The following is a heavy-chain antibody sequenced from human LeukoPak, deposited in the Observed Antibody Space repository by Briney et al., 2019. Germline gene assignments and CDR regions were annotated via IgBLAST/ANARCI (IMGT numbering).Heavy chain of an antibody. J-gene: IGHJ4*02. V-gene: IGHV4-59*11. CDR1: GGFYTIQY. CDR3: TRAVITFGAAVAKGFDC. D-gene: IGHD3-16*01. Sequence: SHTLSPTCPLSGGFYTIQYWSSIRQPPRDGLECNGYVYYSGSTDYNPSLKSRVTMSLDTSKNQFSLNLSSVTAADTAVYYCTRAVITFGAAVAKGFDCWGQGTLVTVSS. CDR2: VYYSGST.